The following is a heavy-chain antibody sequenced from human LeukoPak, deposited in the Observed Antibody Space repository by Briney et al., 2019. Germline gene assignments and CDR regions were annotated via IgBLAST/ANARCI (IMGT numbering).Heavy chain of an antibody. CDR3: ARDPATKGSSSWYVLGWFEP. J-gene: IGHJ5*02. V-gene: IGHV1-2*02. CDR2: INPNRGGT. D-gene: IGHD6-13*01. Sequence: GASVKVSCKASGYTFTGYYMHWVRQAPGQGLEWMGCINPNRGGTNYAQKFQGRVTMTRDTSISTAYMELSRLRSDDTAVYYCARDPATKGSSSWYVLGWFEPWGQGTLVTVSS. CDR1: GYTFTGYY.